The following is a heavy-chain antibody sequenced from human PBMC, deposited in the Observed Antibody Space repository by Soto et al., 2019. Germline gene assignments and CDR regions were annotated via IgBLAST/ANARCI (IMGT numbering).Heavy chain of an antibody. CDR3: ARERCGNSGCQGRDQLDI. V-gene: IGHV3-30*03. J-gene: IGHJ3*02. D-gene: IGHD2-21*01. CDR2: ILCDGSQT. Sequence: GGSLRLSCAASEFVFSAFAMHWVRQAPGKGLEWVAVILCDGSQTHYAAAVEGRFTISRDNSEGTLHLQMSPLRLEDTAVYYSARERCGNSGCQGRDQLDIWGQGTMVTVSS. CDR1: EFVFSAFA.